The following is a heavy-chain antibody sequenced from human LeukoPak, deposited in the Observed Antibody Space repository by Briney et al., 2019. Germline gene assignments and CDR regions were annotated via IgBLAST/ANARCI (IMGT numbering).Heavy chain of an antibody. CDR1: GGSISSSSYY. Sequence: PSETLSLTCTVSGGSISSSSYYWGWIRQPPGKGLEWIGNIYYSGSTYYNPSLKSRVTISVDTSKIQFSLKLSSVTAADTAVYYCARVFGSDYDFRGAFDIWGQGTMVTVSS. J-gene: IGHJ3*02. V-gene: IGHV4-39*07. D-gene: IGHD5-12*01. CDR2: IYYSGST. CDR3: ARVFGSDYDFRGAFDI.